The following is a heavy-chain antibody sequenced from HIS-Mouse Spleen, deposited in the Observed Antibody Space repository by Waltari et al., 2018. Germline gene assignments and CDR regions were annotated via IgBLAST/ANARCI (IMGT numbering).Heavy chain of an antibody. D-gene: IGHD6-13*01. J-gene: IGHJ2*01. Sequence: QLQLHESGPGLVKPTETQSHTTPYPGGPISSTRYYWARIRQPPGKGLEWIGSIDYSGGTYYNRSLKSRVTISVDTSKNQFSLKLSSVTAADTAVYYCAREIPYSSSWYDWYFDLWGRGTLVTVSS. CDR1: GGPISSTRYY. CDR2: IDYSGGT. CDR3: AREIPYSSSWYDWYFDL. V-gene: IGHV4-39*07.